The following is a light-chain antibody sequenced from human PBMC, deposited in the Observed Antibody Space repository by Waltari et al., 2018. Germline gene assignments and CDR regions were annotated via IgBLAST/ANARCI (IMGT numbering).Light chain of an antibody. CDR1: ASNIGGNL. V-gene: IGLV1-44*01. CDR2: RSD. CDR3: ASWDDSLNGHWV. Sequence: QSVLPQPPSASGTPGQRVTISCSVSASNIGGNLVNWYQQLPGKAPKLLIYRSDLRPSGVPDRFSGSKSGTSASLAISGLQSEDEADYFCASWDDSLNGHWVFGGGTKVTVL. J-gene: IGLJ3*02.